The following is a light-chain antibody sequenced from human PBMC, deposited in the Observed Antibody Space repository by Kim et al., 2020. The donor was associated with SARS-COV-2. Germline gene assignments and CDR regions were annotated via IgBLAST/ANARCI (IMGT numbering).Light chain of an antibody. J-gene: IGLJ3*02. V-gene: IGLV1-44*01. CDR3: GAWDDSLNGHWV. Sequence: QSVLTQSPSASGTPGQRVTISCSGSRSNIGSNAVSWYQQLPGTAPKLLIYGNNQRPSGVPDRFSGSKSGTSASLAISGLQSEDEADYFCGAWDDSLNGHWVFGGGTKMTVL. CDR2: GNN. CDR1: RSNIGSNA.